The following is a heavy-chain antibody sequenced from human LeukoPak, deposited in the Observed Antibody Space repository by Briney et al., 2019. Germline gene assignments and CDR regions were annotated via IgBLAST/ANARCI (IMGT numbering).Heavy chain of an antibody. CDR2: IYHSGST. V-gene: IGHV4-38-2*02. J-gene: IGHJ3*02. D-gene: IGHD6-19*01. CDR1: GYSISSGYY. Sequence: SETLSLTCTVSGYSISSGYYWGWIRQPPGKGLEWIGSIYHSGSTYYNPSLKSRVTISVDTSKNQFSLKLSSVTAADTAVYYCARDTSDSSGWKVLDAFDIWGQGTMVTVSS. CDR3: ARDTSDSSGWKVLDAFDI.